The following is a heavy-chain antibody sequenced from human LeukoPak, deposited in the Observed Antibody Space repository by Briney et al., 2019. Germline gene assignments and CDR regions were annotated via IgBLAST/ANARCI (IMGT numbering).Heavy chain of an antibody. J-gene: IGHJ4*02. V-gene: IGHV3-33*01. CDR2: IWYDGSNK. CDR1: GFTFSSNG. D-gene: IGHD5-12*01. CDR3: ARDRDYDYLDY. Sequence: PGGSLRLSCAASGFTFSSNGMRWVRQAPGKGLEWVAVIWYDGSNKYYADSVKGRFTTSRDNSKNTLYLQMNILRAEDTAVYYCARDRDYDYLDYWGQGTLVTVSS.